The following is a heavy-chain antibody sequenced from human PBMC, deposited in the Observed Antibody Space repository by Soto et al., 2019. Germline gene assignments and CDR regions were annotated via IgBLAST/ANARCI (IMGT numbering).Heavy chain of an antibody. D-gene: IGHD3-10*01. CDR1: GVSFNNDG. CDR2: VSPPFRTS. J-gene: IGHJ6*01. Sequence: VQLVQSGAEVKKPGSSVKVSCKTSGVSFNNDGIGWVRQAPGHGLEWMGGVSPPFRTSNYARKFQGRSPITADASTGTVNRELSSLTSEDTAKYYCASVLYYGSGSYSPYGMDVWGQGNMVNVSS. V-gene: IGHV1-69*01. CDR3: ASVLYYGSGSYSPYGMDV.